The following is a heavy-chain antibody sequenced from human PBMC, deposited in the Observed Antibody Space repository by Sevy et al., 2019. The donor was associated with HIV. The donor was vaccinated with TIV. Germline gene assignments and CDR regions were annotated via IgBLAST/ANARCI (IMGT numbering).Heavy chain of an antibody. CDR2: ISYAGSNK. D-gene: IGHD4-17*01. CDR1: GFMFSSYS. Sequence: GGSLRLSCAASGFMFSSYSVHWVRQAPGKGLEWVAVISYAGSNKYYADSVKGRFTISRDNSKITLYLQMNSLRAEDTAVYYCARDVAFTTEYSYGMDVWGQGTTVTVSS. V-gene: IGHV3-30-3*01. CDR3: ARDVAFTTEYSYGMDV. J-gene: IGHJ6*02.